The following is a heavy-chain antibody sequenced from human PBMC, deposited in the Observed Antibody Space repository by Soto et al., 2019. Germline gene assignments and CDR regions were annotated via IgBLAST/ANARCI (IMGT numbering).Heavy chain of an antibody. CDR3: ARVDGAAIAWRVSYSGMDV. Sequence: QVQLVESGGGVVQPGRSLRLSCAASGFTFSSYAMHWVRQAPGKGLEWVAVISYDGSNKYYADSVKGRFTISRDNSKNTLYLQMNSLRAEDTAVYYCARVDGAAIAWRVSYSGMDVWGQGTTVTVSS. D-gene: IGHD2-2*02. CDR1: GFTFSSYA. CDR2: ISYDGSNK. V-gene: IGHV3-30-3*01. J-gene: IGHJ6*02.